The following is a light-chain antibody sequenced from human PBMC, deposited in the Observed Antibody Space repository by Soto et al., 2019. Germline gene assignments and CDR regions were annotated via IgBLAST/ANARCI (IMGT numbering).Light chain of an antibody. CDR2: DAS. V-gene: IGKV3-20*01. J-gene: IGKJ1*01. CDR1: QSVSSY. CDR3: QQYGSSPRT. Sequence: EMGLTQDLGTLSLSPGERATLSCRASQSVSSYLAWYQQKPGQAPRLLIYDASNRATGIPARFSGSGSGTDFTLTISRLDPEDVAVYFCQQYGSSPRTFGQGTKVDIK.